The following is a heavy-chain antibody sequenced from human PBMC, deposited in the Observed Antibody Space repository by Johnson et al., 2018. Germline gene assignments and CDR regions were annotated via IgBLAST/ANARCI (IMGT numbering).Heavy chain of an antibody. CDR3: ARDAVAGKGFDY. D-gene: IGHD6-19*01. J-gene: IGHJ4*02. Sequence: QVQLQQWGGGVVQPGRSLRLSCAASAFIFSSYGMHWVRQAPGKGLEWVAVIWYDGSNKFYSDSVKGRFTISRDNSNNTLYLQMNSLRAEDTAVYYCARDAVAGKGFDYWGQGTLVTVS. CDR2: IWYDGSNK. V-gene: IGHV3-33*01. CDR1: AFIFSSYG.